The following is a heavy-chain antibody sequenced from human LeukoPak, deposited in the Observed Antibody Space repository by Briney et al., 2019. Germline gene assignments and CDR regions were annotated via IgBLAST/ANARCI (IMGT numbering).Heavy chain of an antibody. CDR1: GGSISNYY. CDR2: ISDSRST. CDR3: ARVGRGDHTWGSYSFDY. D-gene: IGHD3-16*01. V-gene: IGHV4-59*01. Sequence: PSGTLSLTCTVSGGSISNYYWSWIRQPPGKGLEWIGYISDSRSTNYSPSLKSRVTISVDTSKNQFSLKLSSVTAADTAVYYCARVGRGDHTWGSYSFDYWGQGTLVTVSS. J-gene: IGHJ4*02.